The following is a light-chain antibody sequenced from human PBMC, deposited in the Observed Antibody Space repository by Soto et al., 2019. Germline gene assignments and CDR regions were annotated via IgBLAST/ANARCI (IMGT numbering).Light chain of an antibody. Sequence: QSALTQPPSASGSPGQSVTISFTGTSSDVGGYNYVSWYQQHPGKAPKLMIYEVSKRPSGVPDRFSGSKSGNTASLTVSGLQAEDEADYYCSSYAASNNLGVFGGGTKVTVL. V-gene: IGLV2-8*01. CDR2: EVS. CDR3: SSYAASNNLGV. CDR1: SSDVGGYNY. J-gene: IGLJ2*01.